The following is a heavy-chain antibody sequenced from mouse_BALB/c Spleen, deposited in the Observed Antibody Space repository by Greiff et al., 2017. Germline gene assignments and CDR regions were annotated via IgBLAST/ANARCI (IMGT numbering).Heavy chain of an antibody. CDR1: GYSFTSYY. D-gene: IGHD2-2*01. CDR3: ARGGGYYYAMDY. CDR2: IDPFNGGT. J-gene: IGHJ4*01. V-gene: IGHV1-28*01. Sequence: EVQLQQSGPELMKPGASVKISCKASGYSFTSYYMHWVKQSHGKSLEWIGYIDPFNGGTSYNQKFKGKATLTVDKSSSTAYMHLSSLTSEDSAVYYCARGGGYYYAMDYWGQGTSVTVSS.